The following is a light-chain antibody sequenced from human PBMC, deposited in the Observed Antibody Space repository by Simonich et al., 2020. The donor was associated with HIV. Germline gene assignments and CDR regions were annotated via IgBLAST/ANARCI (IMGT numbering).Light chain of an antibody. V-gene: IGKV4-1*01. CDR1: QRVLYSSNNKNY. CDR3: QQYYSTPQT. Sequence: DIVMTQSPDSLAVSLGERATINCKSSQRVLYSSNNKNYLVGYPQKPGQPPELLIYWASTRESGVPGRFSGSGSGTDFTRTISSLQAEDVAVYYCQQYYSTPQTFGPGTKVDIK. J-gene: IGKJ3*01. CDR2: WAS.